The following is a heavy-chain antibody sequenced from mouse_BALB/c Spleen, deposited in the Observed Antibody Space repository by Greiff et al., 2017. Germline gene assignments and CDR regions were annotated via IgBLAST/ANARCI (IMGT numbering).Heavy chain of an antibody. CDR1: GFSLTSYG. Sequence: QVQLQQSGPGLVAPSQTLSITCTASGFSLTSYGVHWVRQPPGKGLEWLGVIWAGGSTNYNSALMSRLSISKYNSKSQVFLRMNSLQTDDTAMYYCARAGNYYAMDYWGQGTSVTVSS. CDR2: IWAGGST. J-gene: IGHJ4*01. V-gene: IGHV2-9*02. CDR3: ARAGNYYAMDY. D-gene: IGHD4-1*01.